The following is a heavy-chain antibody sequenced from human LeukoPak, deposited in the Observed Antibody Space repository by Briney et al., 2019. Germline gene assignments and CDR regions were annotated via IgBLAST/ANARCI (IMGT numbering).Heavy chain of an antibody. CDR3: ARRSGSSWSSFDY. D-gene: IGHD6-13*01. J-gene: IGHJ4*02. Sequence: GGSLRLSCAASGFTLNNYAMNWVRQAPGKGLEWVSGISGFGGSTYYAPSVKGRLTISRDNFGNMLYLHLDSLRVEDTAIYYCARRSGSSWSSFDYWGQGALVTVSS. CDR2: ISGFGGST. CDR1: GFTLNNYA. V-gene: IGHV3-23*01.